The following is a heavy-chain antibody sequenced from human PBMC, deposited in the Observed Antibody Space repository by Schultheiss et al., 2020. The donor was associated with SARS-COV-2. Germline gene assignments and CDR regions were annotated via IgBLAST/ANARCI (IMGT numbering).Heavy chain of an antibody. CDR2: INHSGSA. Sequence: SETLSLTCTVSGGSISSYYWGWIRQPPGKGLQWIGEINHSGSANYNPSLKSRVTISVDTSKNQFFLKLGSVTASDTAVYYCARGPPYYYDAGDGMDVWGQGTTITVSS. CDR3: ARGPPYYYDAGDGMDV. CDR1: GGSISSYY. J-gene: IGHJ6*02. V-gene: IGHV4-34*01. D-gene: IGHD3-22*01.